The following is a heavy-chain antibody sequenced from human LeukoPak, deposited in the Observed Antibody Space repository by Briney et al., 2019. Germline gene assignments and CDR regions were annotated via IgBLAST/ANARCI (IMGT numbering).Heavy chain of an antibody. CDR1: GGSISSYY. J-gene: IGHJ5*02. Sequence: SVTLSLTCTVSGGSISSYYWSWIRQPAGKGLEWIGRIYTSGSTNYNPSLKSRVTMSVDTSKNQFSLKLSSVTAADTAVYYCARVGVAGTRVDPWGQGTLVTVSS. D-gene: IGHD6-19*01. CDR2: IYTSGST. CDR3: ARVGVAGTRVDP. V-gene: IGHV4-4*07.